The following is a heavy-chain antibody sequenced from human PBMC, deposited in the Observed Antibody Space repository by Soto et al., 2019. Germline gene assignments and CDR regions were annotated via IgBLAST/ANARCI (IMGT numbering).Heavy chain of an antibody. CDR1: GFTFSSYG. V-gene: IGHV3-30*18. Sequence: GGSLRLSCAASGFTFSSYGMHWVRQAPGKGLEWVAVISYDGSNKYYADSVKGRFTISRDNSKNTLYLQMNSLRAEDTAVYYCAKDLGRGCGGDCYMSQLYYYYGMDVWGQGTTVTVSS. CDR2: ISYDGSNK. D-gene: IGHD2-21*02. J-gene: IGHJ6*02. CDR3: AKDLGRGCGGDCYMSQLYYYYGMDV.